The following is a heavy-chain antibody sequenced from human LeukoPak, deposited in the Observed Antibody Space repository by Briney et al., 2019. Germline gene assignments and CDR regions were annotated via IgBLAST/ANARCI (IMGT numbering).Heavy chain of an antibody. Sequence: GGSLRLSCAASGFTFSSYAMSWVRQAPGKGLEWVSAISGSGSNTYYADSVKGRFTISRDNSNNTLYLQMNSLRAEDTAVYYCARDFGSGSYYGDFDYWGQGTLVTVSS. CDR2: ISGSGSNT. D-gene: IGHD3-10*01. J-gene: IGHJ4*02. CDR3: ARDFGSGSYYGDFDY. V-gene: IGHV3-23*01. CDR1: GFTFSSYA.